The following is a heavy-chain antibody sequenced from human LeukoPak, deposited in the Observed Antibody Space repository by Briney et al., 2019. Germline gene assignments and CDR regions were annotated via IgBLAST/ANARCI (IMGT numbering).Heavy chain of an antibody. CDR3: TTIEYGSSIVY. CDR1: GGSISSSSYY. D-gene: IGHD6-6*01. Sequence: SETLSLTCTVSGGSISSSSYYWGWIRQPPGKGLEWIGSIYYSGRTYYNPSLKSRVTISVDTSKNQFSLRLSSVTAADTAVYYCTTIEYGSSIVYWGQGTLVTVSS. CDR2: IYYSGRT. V-gene: IGHV4-39*07. J-gene: IGHJ4*02.